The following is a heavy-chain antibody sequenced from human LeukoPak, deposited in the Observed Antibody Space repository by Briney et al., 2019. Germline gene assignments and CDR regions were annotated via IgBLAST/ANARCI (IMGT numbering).Heavy chain of an antibody. Sequence: GGSLRLSCAASGFTFSSYSMNWVRQAPGKGLEWVSSISSSSSYIYYADSVKGRFTISRDNAKNSLYLQMNSLRAEDTAVYYCVRAGRAMVPLYYMDVWGKGTTVTVSS. CDR2: ISSSSSYI. J-gene: IGHJ6*03. V-gene: IGHV3-21*01. CDR3: VRAGRAMVPLYYMDV. CDR1: GFTFSSYS. D-gene: IGHD5-18*01.